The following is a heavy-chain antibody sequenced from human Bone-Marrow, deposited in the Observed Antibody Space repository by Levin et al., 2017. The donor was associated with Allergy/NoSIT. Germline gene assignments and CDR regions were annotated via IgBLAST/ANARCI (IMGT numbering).Heavy chain of an antibody. CDR1: SFTFDDYD. Sequence: PGESLKISCVTSSFTFDDYDMSWVRQVPGKRLERVCAINWDGGSTNYTESVKGRFTISRDNAKNVSYLQMNSLGAEDTAFYYCARHSTGWGSYYYFDFWGRGTLVTVSS. CDR3: ARHSTGWGSYYYFDF. J-gene: IGHJ2*01. D-gene: IGHD3-10*01. V-gene: IGHV3-20*04. CDR2: INWDGGST.